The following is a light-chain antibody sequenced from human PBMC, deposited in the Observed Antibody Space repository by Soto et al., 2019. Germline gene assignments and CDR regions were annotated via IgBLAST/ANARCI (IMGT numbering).Light chain of an antibody. V-gene: IGKV1-8*01. CDR3: QKYNNAPLT. CDR1: QVTSSY. CDR2: AAS. Sequence: AIRMTQSPSSVSASTVDRVTITCRASQVTSSYLAWYQQKPGKAPKLLIYAASTLQSGVPSRFSGTGSGTDFTLTISCLQSEDFAVYYCQKYNNAPLTFGQGTKVDIK. J-gene: IGKJ1*01.